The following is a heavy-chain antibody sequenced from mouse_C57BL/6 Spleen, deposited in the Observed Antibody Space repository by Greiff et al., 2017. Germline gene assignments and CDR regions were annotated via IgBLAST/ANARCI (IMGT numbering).Heavy chain of an antibody. V-gene: IGHV1-64*01. D-gene: IGHD1-1*01. CDR2: IHPNSGST. Sequence: QVQLQQPGAELVKPGASVKLSCKASGYTFTGYWMHWVKQRPGQGLEWIGMIHPNSGSTNYNEKFKSKATLTVDKSSSTAYMQLSSLTSEDSAVYYCARGGYYGKPWYFDVWGTGTTVTVSS. CDR1: GYTFTGYW. CDR3: ARGGYYGKPWYFDV. J-gene: IGHJ1*03.